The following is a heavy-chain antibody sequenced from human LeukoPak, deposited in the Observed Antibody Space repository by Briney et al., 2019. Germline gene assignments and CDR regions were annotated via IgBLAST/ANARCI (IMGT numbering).Heavy chain of an antibody. V-gene: IGHV3-7*01. CDR3: ARGTWIQLWSPFDY. D-gene: IGHD5-18*01. Sequence: PGGSLRLSCAASGFTFSSYWMSWVRQAPGKGLEWVANIKQDGSEKYYVDSVKGRFTISRDNAKNSLYLQMNSLRAEDTAVYYCARGTWIQLWSPFDYWGQGTLVTVSS. CDR2: IKQDGSEK. CDR1: GFTFSSYW. J-gene: IGHJ4*02.